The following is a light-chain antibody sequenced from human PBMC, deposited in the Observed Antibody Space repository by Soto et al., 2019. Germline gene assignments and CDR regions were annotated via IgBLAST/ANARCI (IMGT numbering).Light chain of an antibody. Sequence: QSALTQPASVSGSPGQSLTISCTGTSSDVGGYNYVSWYQQHPGKAPKLMIYDVSNRPSGVSNRFSGSKSGNTASLTISGLQAEDEADYYCSSYTSSSSTYFFGTGTKLTAL. J-gene: IGLJ1*01. CDR3: SSYTSSSSTYF. CDR2: DVS. V-gene: IGLV2-14*01. CDR1: SSDVGGYNY.